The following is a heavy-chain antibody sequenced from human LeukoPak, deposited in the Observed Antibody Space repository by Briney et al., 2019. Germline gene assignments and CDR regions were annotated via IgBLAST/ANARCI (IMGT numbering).Heavy chain of an antibody. V-gene: IGHV4-59*12. CDR2: IYYSGNT. J-gene: IGHJ6*03. Sequence: SETLSLTCTVSGGSISSYYWSWIRQPPGKGLEWIGYIYYSGNTNYNPSLKSRVTISVDTSKNQFSLKLSSVTAADTAVYYCAFYSSSSYYYMDVWGKGTTVTVSS. CDR1: GGSISSYY. D-gene: IGHD6-6*01. CDR3: AFYSSSSYYYMDV.